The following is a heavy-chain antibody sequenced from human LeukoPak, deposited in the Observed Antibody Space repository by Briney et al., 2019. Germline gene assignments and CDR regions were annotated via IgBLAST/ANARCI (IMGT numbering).Heavy chain of an antibody. D-gene: IGHD6-19*01. CDR3: AKCSTSAYTTGWCNWIDP. CDR1: GFTFTSDA. J-gene: IGHJ5*02. CDR2: TVSRGTT. Sequence: GGSLRLSCVASGFTFTSDAMNWGRQAPGKGLEWVSSTVSRGTTQYADSVKGRFTVSRDTSKNTLYLQMNSLRADDTAVYYCAKCSTSAYTTGWCNWIDPWGQGTLVTVSS. V-gene: IGHV3-23*01.